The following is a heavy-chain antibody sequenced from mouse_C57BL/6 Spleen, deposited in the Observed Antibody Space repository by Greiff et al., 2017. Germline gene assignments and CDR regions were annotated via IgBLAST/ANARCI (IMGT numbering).Heavy chain of an antibody. V-gene: IGHV5-9*01. CDR3: AGGYGYDLSCAY. J-gene: IGHJ3*01. Sequence: EVHLVESGGGLVKPGGSLKLSCAASGFTFSSYTMSWVRQTPEKRLEWVATISGGGGNTYYPDSVKGRFTISRDNAKNTLYLQMSSLRSEDTALYYCAGGYGYDLSCAYWGQGTLVTVSA. CDR2: ISGGGGNT. D-gene: IGHD2-2*01. CDR1: GFTFSSYT.